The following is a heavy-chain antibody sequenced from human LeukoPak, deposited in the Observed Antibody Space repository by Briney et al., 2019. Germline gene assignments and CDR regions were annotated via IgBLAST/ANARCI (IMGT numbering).Heavy chain of an antibody. CDR2: ITSDGSST. J-gene: IGHJ5*02. CDR1: GFTFSNYA. V-gene: IGHV3-74*01. Sequence: PGGSLRLSCAASGFTFSNYAMSWVRQAPGKGLVWVSRITSDGSSTNYADSVKGRFTISRDNFKNTLFLQMNSLRVEDTAVYYCARESSWSFWFDPWGQGTLVTVSS. D-gene: IGHD6-13*01. CDR3: ARESSWSFWFDP.